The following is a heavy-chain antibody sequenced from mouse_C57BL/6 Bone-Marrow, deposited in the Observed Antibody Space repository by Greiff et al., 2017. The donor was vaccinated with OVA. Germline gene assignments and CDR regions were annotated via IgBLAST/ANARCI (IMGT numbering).Heavy chain of an antibody. CDR1: GYAFTNYL. J-gene: IGHJ3*01. D-gene: IGHD2-4*01. Sequence: VQVVESGAELVRPGTSVKVSCKASGYAFTNYLIEWVKQRHGQGLEWLGVINPGSGGTNYNEKFKGKAKMTADKSSSTAYMQLSSLPSEDSAVYFCARKDYAWFAYWGQGTLVTVSA. CDR2: INPGSGGT. CDR3: ARKDYAWFAY. V-gene: IGHV1-54*01.